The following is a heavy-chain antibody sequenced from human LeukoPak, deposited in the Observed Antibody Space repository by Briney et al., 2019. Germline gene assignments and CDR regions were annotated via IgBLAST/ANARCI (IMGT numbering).Heavy chain of an antibody. V-gene: IGHV3-48*01. CDR3: ARGEYGSGSYHIDY. CDR2: ISVSGTTI. D-gene: IGHD3-10*01. J-gene: IGHJ4*02. CDR1: GFTFSDYE. Sequence: PGGSLRLSCAASGFTFSDYEMNWVRQAPGKGLEWLSHISVSGTTIHYADSVKGRFTISRDNSKNTLYLQMNSLRAEDTAVYYCARGEYGSGSYHIDYWGQGTLVTVSS.